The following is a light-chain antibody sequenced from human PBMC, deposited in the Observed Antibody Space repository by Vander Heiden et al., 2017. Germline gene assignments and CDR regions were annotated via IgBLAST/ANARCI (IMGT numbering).Light chain of an antibody. V-gene: IGKV2-28*01. CDR2: LSS. J-gene: IGKJ5*01. Sequence: DIVMTQSALFLPVTPGEAASISCRPSQSLLHSDSENYLDWYVQRPGQSPQLLIYLSSKRAAGVPDRFSGSGSGTDFTLKISRVEADDVGVYYCMQTLQTPPITFGQGTRLEIK. CDR3: MQTLQTPPIT. CDR1: QSLLHSDSENY.